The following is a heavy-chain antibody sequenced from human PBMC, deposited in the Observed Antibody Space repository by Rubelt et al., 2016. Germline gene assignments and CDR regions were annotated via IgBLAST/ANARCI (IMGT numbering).Heavy chain of an antibody. J-gene: IGHJ4*02. CDR1: GGSISSYY. CDR3: ARSNYYGSGSYSL. D-gene: IGHD3-10*01. V-gene: IGHV4-59*08. CDR2: IYYSGST. Sequence: QVQLQESGPGLVKPSETLSLTCTVSGGSISSYYWSWIRQPPGKGLEWIGYIYYSGSTNYNPSLKIRFTLSVEPAKNQFSLKLSSVTAADTAVYYCARSNYYGSGSYSLWGQGTLVTVSS.